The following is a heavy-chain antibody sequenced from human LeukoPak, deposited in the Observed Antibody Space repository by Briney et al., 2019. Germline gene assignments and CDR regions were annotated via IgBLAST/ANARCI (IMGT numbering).Heavy chain of an antibody. CDR2: ISYDGTNK. D-gene: IGHD1-26*01. CDR1: GFTFSSCG. V-gene: IGHV3-30*18. J-gene: IGHJ4*02. CDR3: AKDPSGGSYPG. Sequence: PGKSLRLSCAASGFTFSSCGMHWVRQAPGKGLEWVAVISYDGTNKYYADSVKGRITISRDNSKNTLYLQMNSLRAEDAAVYYCAKDPSGGSYPGWGQGTLVTVSS.